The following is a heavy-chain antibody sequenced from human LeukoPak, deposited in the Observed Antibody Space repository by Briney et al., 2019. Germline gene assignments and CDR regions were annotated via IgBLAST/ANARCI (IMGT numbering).Heavy chain of an antibody. J-gene: IGHJ6*03. V-gene: IGHV3-21*01. CDR1: GFTFTSYA. CDR3: ARDAQWLVPEGYFYYMDV. CDR2: ISSRSTNI. D-gene: IGHD6-19*01. Sequence: GGSLRLSCAASGFTFTSYAMNWFRQAPGKGLERVSSISSRSTNIFYADSVKGRFTISRDNAKNSLYLQMNSLGAEDTAVYYCARDAQWLVPEGYFYYMDVWGKGTTVTVSS.